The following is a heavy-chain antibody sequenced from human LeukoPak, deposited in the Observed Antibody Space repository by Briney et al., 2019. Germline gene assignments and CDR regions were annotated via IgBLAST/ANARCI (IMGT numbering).Heavy chain of an antibody. CDR2: VSGSGGST. V-gene: IGHV3-23*01. J-gene: IGHJ4*02. CDR3: AKDNRGDNWNDLAIDY. CDR1: GFSFGSYA. D-gene: IGHD1-20*01. Sequence: GGSLRLSCAASGFSFGSYAMSWVRQAPGKGLEWVSTVSGSGGSTYYADSVKGRFTISRDNSKNTLYLQMNSLRAEDTAVYYCAKDNRGDNWNDLAIDYWGQGTLVTVSS.